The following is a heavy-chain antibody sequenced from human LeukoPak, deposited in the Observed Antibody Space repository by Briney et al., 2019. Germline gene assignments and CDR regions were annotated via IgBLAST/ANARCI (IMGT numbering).Heavy chain of an antibody. D-gene: IGHD3-10*01. J-gene: IGHJ4*02. CDR2: IYYTGST. V-gene: IGHV4-59*07. Sequence: SYTLSLTCIVSGGSISSYYWSWIRQPPGKGLEWIGYIYYTGSTNYNSSLKSRVTISVDTSKNQFSPNLSSVTAADTAVYYCARRGVGKYFDYWGQGTLVTVSS. CDR3: ARRGVGKYFDY. CDR1: GGSISSYY.